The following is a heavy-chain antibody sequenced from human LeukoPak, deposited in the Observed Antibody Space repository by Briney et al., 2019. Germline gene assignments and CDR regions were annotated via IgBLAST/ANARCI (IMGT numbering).Heavy chain of an antibody. CDR2: INPNSGGT. J-gene: IGHJ4*02. CDR3: ARDRSSSAWTTSDC. V-gene: IGHV1-2*02. D-gene: IGHD6-19*01. Sequence: ASVTVSCKTSGYTFIDYYMHWVRQAPGQGLEWMGWINPNSGGTSYAQKFQGRVTMTRDTSISTAYMELRRLRFDDTAVYYCARDRSSSAWTTSDCWGQGTLVTVSS. CDR1: GYTFIDYY.